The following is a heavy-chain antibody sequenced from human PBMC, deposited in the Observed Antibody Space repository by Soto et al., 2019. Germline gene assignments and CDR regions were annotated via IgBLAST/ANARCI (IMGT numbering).Heavy chain of an antibody. CDR3: AKERYYDILTGPENYYYHYGMDV. Sequence: PGGSLRLSCAASGVTFSSYAMSWVRQAPGKGLEWVSDITGSGGYTFYADSVTGRFTISRDNSKNTLYLQMSSLRAEDTAVYYCAKERYYDILTGPENYYYHYGMDVWGQGTTVTVSS. CDR1: GVTFSSYA. CDR2: ITGSGGYT. J-gene: IGHJ6*02. D-gene: IGHD3-9*01. V-gene: IGHV3-23*01.